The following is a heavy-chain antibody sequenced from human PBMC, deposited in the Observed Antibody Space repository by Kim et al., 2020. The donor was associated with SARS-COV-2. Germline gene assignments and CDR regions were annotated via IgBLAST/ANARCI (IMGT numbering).Heavy chain of an antibody. J-gene: IGHJ4*02. CDR3: AKVRGSGNYDNDS. D-gene: IGHD3-10*01. Sequence: YYACSMRGRFTFSRDNAKSTVYLQMNRLRAEDTAIYHCAKVRGSGNYDNDSWGKGTLVTVSS. V-gene: IGHV3-23*01.